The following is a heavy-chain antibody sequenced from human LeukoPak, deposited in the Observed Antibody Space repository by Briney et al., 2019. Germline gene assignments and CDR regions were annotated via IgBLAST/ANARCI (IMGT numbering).Heavy chain of an antibody. J-gene: IGHJ6*02. V-gene: IGHV3-21*01. CDR1: GFTFSSYS. Sequence: GGSLRLSCAASGFTFSSYSMDWVRQAPGKGLEWVSPISSNSNYIYYADSVKGRFTISGDNAKNSLYLQMNSLRAEDTAVYYCARIRDYYDSSGYSYGYYGMDVWGQGTTVTVSS. CDR2: ISSNSNYI. D-gene: IGHD3-22*01. CDR3: ARIRDYYDSSGYSYGYYGMDV.